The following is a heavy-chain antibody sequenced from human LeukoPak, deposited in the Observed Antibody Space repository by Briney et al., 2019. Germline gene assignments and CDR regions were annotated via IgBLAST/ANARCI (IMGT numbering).Heavy chain of an antibody. CDR1: GFTFSSYA. Sequence: GGSLRLSCAASGFTFSSYAMSWVRQAPGKGLEWVSTVSGGGVTAYYADSAKGRFTISRDNSKNTLYLQMNSLTADDTAVYYCPKQSYASGWNPFDYWGQGILVTVSS. V-gene: IGHV3-23*01. J-gene: IGHJ4*02. CDR2: VSGGGVTA. D-gene: IGHD6-19*01. CDR3: PKQSYASGWNPFDY.